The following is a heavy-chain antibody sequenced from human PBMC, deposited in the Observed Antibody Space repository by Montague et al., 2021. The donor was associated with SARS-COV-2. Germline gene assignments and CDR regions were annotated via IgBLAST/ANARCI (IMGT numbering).Heavy chain of an antibody. CDR1: GGSISSGSYY. CDR2: IYTSGXT. J-gene: IGHJ5*02. CDR3: ARERVYYDILTGYRNWFDP. V-gene: IGHV4-61*02. Sequence: TLSLTCTVSGGSISSGSYYWSWIRQPAGKGLEWIGRIYTSGXTXYXXXXKXRVTISVDTSKNQFSLKLSSVTAADTAVYYCARERVYYDILTGYRNWFDPWGQGTLVTVSS. D-gene: IGHD3-9*01.